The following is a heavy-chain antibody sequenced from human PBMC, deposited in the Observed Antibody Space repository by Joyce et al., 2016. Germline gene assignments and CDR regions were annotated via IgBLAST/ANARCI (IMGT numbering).Heavy chain of an antibody. D-gene: IGHD5-24*01. CDR3: ARGDPDGSDGFDI. CDR2: IFHSVIT. V-gene: IGHV4-30-2*06. J-gene: IGHJ3*02. Sequence: QLQLQESGSGLVKPLQTLSLTCTVSGDSISRGAYSWSWIRQSPEKGLEWIGYIFHSVITYYSPSLKSLVTVSMDTSKNQFSLQLTSVTAADTALYYCARGDPDGSDGFDIWGQGTMVIVSS. CDR1: GDSISRGAYS.